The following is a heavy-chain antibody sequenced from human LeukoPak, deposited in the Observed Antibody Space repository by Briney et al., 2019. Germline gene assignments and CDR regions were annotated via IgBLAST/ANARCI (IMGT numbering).Heavy chain of an antibody. D-gene: IGHD3-22*01. CDR2: IWYDGSNK. V-gene: IGHV3-33*06. Sequence: GGSLRLSCAASGFTFSSYAMHWVRQAPGKGLEWVAVIWYDGSNKYYADSVKGRFTISRDNSKNTLYLQMNSLRAEDTAVYYRAKDLSDSSAFLVLHDAFDIWGQGTMVTVSS. CDR1: GFTFSSYA. CDR3: AKDLSDSSAFLVLHDAFDI. J-gene: IGHJ3*02.